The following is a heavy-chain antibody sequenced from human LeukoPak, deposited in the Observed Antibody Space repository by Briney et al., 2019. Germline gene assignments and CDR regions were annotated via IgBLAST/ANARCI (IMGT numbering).Heavy chain of an antibody. Sequence: SETLSLTCTVSGGSISTYYWSWIRRPPGKGLEWIAYIHASGPTNYNPSLKSRITISVDTSKNQFSLKLSSVTAADTAVYYCAKHAAVIAARPFENWGQETLVTVSS. D-gene: IGHD6-6*01. CDR1: GGSISTYY. J-gene: IGHJ4*02. CDR2: IHASGPT. CDR3: AKHAAVIAARPFEN. V-gene: IGHV4-4*09.